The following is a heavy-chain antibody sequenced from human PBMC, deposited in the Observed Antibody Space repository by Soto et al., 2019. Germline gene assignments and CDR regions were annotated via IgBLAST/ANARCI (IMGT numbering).Heavy chain of an antibody. J-gene: IGHJ4*02. CDR3: AREVGANRFDY. V-gene: IGHV1-8*01. CDR1: GYTFTSYD. CDR2: MNPNRGNT. D-gene: IGHD1-26*01. Sequence: VQLVQSGAEVKKPGASVKVSCKASGYTFTSYDSNWVRQAPGQGLEWMGWMNPNRGNTGYPQRFKGRVTQTRNTAISTASVELCSLTSEDTAVYYCAREVGANRFDYWGQGTLVTVSS.